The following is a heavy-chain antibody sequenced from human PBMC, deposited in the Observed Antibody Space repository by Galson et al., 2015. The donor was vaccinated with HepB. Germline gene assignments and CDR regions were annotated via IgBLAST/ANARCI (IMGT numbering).Heavy chain of an antibody. J-gene: IGHJ6*02. CDR1: GGTFSSYA. Sequence: SVKVSCKASGGTFSSYAISWVRQAPGQGLEWMGGIIPIFGTANYAQKFQGRVTITADKSTSTAYMELSSLRSEDTAVYYCARAGYCSGGSCNEEKYYYYGMDVWGQGTTVTVSS. V-gene: IGHV1-69*06. D-gene: IGHD2-15*01. CDR3: ARAGYCSGGSCNEEKYYYYGMDV. CDR2: IIPIFGTA.